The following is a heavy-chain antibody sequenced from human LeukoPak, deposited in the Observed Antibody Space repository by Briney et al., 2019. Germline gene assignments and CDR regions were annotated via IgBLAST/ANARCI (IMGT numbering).Heavy chain of an antibody. CDR3: ARDAFLEWLLYYMDV. CDR1: GFTFSILD. J-gene: IGHJ6*03. D-gene: IGHD3-3*02. Sequence: GGSLRLSCAASGFTFSILDMSWVRQAPGKGLEWVSAISGNGGRTYYADSVKGRFTISRDNAKNSLYLQMNSLRAEDTAVYYCARDAFLEWLLYYMDVWGKGTTVTVSS. V-gene: IGHV3-23*01. CDR2: ISGNGGRT.